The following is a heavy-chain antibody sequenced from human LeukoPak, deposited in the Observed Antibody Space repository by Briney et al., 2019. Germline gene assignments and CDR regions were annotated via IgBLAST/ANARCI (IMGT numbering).Heavy chain of an antibody. V-gene: IGHV1-8*01. CDR1: GYTFTSYD. CDR3: ARVGFRGRWLQLSLVY. D-gene: IGHD5-24*01. Sequence: ASAKVSCKASGYTFTSYDINWVRQATGQGLEWMGWMNPNSGNTGYAQKFQGRVTMTRNTSISTAYMELSSLRSEDTAVYYCARVGFRGRWLQLSLVYWGQGTLVTVSS. J-gene: IGHJ4*02. CDR2: MNPNSGNT.